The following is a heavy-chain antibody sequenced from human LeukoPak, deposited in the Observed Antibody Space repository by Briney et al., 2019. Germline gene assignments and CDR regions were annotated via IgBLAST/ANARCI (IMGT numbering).Heavy chain of an antibody. D-gene: IGHD1-26*01. CDR2: ISPYSGKT. J-gene: IGHJ6*03. CDR1: GYTLISYG. Sequence: ASVKVSCKASGYTLISYGMTWVRQAPGQGLEWMGWISPYSGKTNYAQRLQGRVTMTTDTSTSTAYMELSSLRSDDTAVYYCAREGGVGPTAPPDYYSYQMDVWGKGTTVTVSS. V-gene: IGHV1-18*01. CDR3: AREGGVGPTAPPDYYSYQMDV.